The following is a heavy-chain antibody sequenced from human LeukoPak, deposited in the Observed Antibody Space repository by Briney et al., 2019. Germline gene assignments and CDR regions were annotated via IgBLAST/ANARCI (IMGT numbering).Heavy chain of an antibody. CDR2: IRYDGSNK. J-gene: IGHJ1*01. CDR3: ARGGKRAVAGTRSPQYFQH. CDR1: GLTFSSYG. Sequence: GGSLRLSCAASGLTFSSYGMHWVRQAPGKGLEWVAYIRYDGSNKYYADSVKGRFTISRENSKNTLYVQMNSLRAEDTAVYYCARGGKRAVAGTRSPQYFQHWGQGTLVTVSS. V-gene: IGHV3-30*02. D-gene: IGHD6-19*01.